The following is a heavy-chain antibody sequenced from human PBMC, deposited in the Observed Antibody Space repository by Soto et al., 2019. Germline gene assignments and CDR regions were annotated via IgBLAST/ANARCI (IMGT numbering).Heavy chain of an antibody. J-gene: IGHJ4*02. Sequence: PSETLSLTCTVSGGSISSGGYYWSWIRQHPGKGLEWIGYIYYSGSTYYNPSLKSRVTISVDTSKNQFSLKLSSVTAADTAVYYCARDEDSSSGDYFDYWGQGTLVTVSS. D-gene: IGHD6-13*01. CDR1: GGSISSGGYY. CDR2: IYYSGST. CDR3: ARDEDSSSGDYFDY. V-gene: IGHV4-31*03.